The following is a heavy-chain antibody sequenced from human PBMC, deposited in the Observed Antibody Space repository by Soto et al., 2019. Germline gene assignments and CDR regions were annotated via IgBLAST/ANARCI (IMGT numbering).Heavy chain of an antibody. CDR1: GGTFSSYT. Sequence: QVQLVQSGAEVKKPGSSVKVSCKASGGTFSSYTISWVRQAPGQGLEWMGRIIPILGMANYAQKFQGRVTITADKSTSTAYMELSSLRSEDTAVYYCAEAIAAAGPFDYWGQGTLVTVSS. CDR3: AEAIAAAGPFDY. J-gene: IGHJ4*02. D-gene: IGHD6-13*01. CDR2: IIPILGMA. V-gene: IGHV1-69*02.